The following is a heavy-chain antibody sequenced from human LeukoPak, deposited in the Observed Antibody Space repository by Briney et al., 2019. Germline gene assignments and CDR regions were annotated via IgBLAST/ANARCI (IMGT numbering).Heavy chain of an antibody. CDR3: ATSGDIVVVPAAIDYYYGMDV. J-gene: IGHJ6*02. Sequence: ASVKVSCKVSGYTLIELSMHRVRQAPGKGLEWMGGFDPEDGETIYAQKFQGRVTMTEDTSTDTAYMELSSLRSEDTAVYYCATSGDIVVVPAAIDYYYGMDVWGQGTTVTVSS. D-gene: IGHD2-2*02. CDR1: GYTLIELS. CDR2: FDPEDGET. V-gene: IGHV1-24*01.